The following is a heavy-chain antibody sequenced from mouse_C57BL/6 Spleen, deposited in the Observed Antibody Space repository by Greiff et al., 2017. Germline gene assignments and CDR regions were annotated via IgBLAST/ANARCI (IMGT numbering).Heavy chain of an antibody. D-gene: IGHD1-2*01. V-gene: IGHV1-19*01. J-gene: IGHJ2*01. CDR3: ARRGGSSTAYFDY. CDR1: GYTFTDYY. Sequence: VQLQQSGPVLVKPGASVKMSCKASGYTFTDYYMNWVKQSHGKSLEWIGVINPYNGGTSYNQKFKGKATWTVDKSSSTAYMELNSLTSEDSAVYYCARRGGSSTAYFDYWGQGTTLTVSS. CDR2: INPYNGGT.